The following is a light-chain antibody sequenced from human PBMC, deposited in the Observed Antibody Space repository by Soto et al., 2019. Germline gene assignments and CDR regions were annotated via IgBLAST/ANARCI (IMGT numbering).Light chain of an antibody. CDR1: QGISSA. CDR3: QQLNSYPFT. CDR2: DAS. J-gene: IGKJ5*01. Sequence: AIHLTQSPSSLSASVGDRVTITCRASQGISSALAWYQHKPERPPRVLIYDASSLQSGVPSRFSGSESGTDCTLTISSLQPEDYATYYCQQLNSYPFTFGQGTRLEIK. V-gene: IGKV1-13*02.